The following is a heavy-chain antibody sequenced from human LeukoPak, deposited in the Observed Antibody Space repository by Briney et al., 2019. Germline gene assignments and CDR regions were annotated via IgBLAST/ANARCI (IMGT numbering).Heavy chain of an antibody. Sequence: PSETLSLTCTVSGASISSGGYYWSWIRQHPGKGLEWIGYIYYSGNTCYNPSLKSRVTISVDTSKNQFSLKVSSVTAADTAVYYCARERSSGRLDYWGQGTLVTVSS. J-gene: IGHJ4*02. CDR3: ARERSSGRLDY. CDR1: GASISSGGYY. D-gene: IGHD6-19*01. CDR2: IYYSGNT. V-gene: IGHV4-31*03.